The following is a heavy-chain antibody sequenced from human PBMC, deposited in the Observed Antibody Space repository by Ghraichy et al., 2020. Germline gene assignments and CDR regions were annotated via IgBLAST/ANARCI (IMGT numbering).Heavy chain of an antibody. Sequence: SETLSLTCTVSGGSISSSSYYWGWIRQPPGKGLEWIGSIYYSGSTYYNPSLKSRFTISVDTSKNQFSLKLSSVTAADTAVYYCACSSSSSGGYYYYYMDVWGKGTTVTVSS. CDR3: ACSSSSSGGYYYYYMDV. V-gene: IGHV4-39*07. CDR1: GGSISSSSYY. CDR2: IYYSGST. D-gene: IGHD6-6*01. J-gene: IGHJ6*03.